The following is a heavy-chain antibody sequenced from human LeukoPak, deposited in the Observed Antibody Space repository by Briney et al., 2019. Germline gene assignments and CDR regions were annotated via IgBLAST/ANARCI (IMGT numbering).Heavy chain of an antibody. D-gene: IGHD2-2*01. CDR1: GFTVSSNY. Sequence: PGGSLRLSCAASGFTVSSNYMSWVRQAPGKGLEWVSVIYSGGGTYYADSVKGRFTISRDNSKNTLYLQMNSLRAEDTAVYYCARADCSSTSCPERAFDIWGQGTMVTVSS. CDR2: IYSGGGT. V-gene: IGHV3-53*01. CDR3: ARADCSSTSCPERAFDI. J-gene: IGHJ3*02.